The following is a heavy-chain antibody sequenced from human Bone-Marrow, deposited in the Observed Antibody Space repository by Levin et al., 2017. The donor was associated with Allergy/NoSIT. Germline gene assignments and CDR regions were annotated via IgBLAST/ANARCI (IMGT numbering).Heavy chain of an antibody. CDR3: AKDFSAVSRKEKQLESIGNGY. D-gene: IGHD6-6*01. V-gene: IGHV3-30*18. J-gene: IGHJ4*02. Sequence: LSLTCAASGFTFSSYGMHWVRQAPGKGLEWVAVISYDGSNKYYADSVKGRFTISRDNSKNTLYLQMNSLRAEDTAVYYCAKDFSAVSRKEKQLESIGNGYWGQGTLVTVSS. CDR2: ISYDGSNK. CDR1: GFTFSSYG.